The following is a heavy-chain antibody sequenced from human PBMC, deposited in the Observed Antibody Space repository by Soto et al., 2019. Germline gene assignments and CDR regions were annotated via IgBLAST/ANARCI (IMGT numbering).Heavy chain of an antibody. D-gene: IGHD6-19*01. Sequence: QVQLVESGGGVVQPGRSLRLSCAASGFTFSSYAMHWVRRAPGKGLEWVAAVSHDGKSGFYADSVSGRFTVSRDNSNNLVCLRVGRLGPEYTALFEGARLDRFEGGWSWGQGTAVAVSS. CDR2: VSHDGKSG. CDR1: GFTFSSYA. V-gene: IGHV3-30*14. CDR3: ARLDRFEGGWS. J-gene: IGHJ4*02.